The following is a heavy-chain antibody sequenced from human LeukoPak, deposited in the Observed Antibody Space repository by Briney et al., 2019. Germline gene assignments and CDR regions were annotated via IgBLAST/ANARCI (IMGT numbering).Heavy chain of an antibody. Sequence: GGSLRLSCAASGFTLGDYNIHWVRQAPGKGPEWVSSISSNSDTIAYAEPVKGRFTVSRDNTINSLYLQMDSLRVEDTALYYCLTSSFDHWGQGTLVTVSS. CDR1: GFTLGDYN. CDR2: ISSNSDTI. V-gene: IGHV3-9*01. CDR3: LTSSFDH. J-gene: IGHJ4*02.